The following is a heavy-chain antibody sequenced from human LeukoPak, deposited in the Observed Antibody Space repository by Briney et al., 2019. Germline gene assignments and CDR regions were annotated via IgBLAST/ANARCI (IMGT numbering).Heavy chain of an antibody. V-gene: IGHV3-30-3*01. J-gene: IGHJ4*02. CDR1: GFTFSSYA. CDR3: ARDRGVSYFDY. D-gene: IGHD3-10*01. CDR2: ISYDGSNK. Sequence: GRSLRLSCAASGFTFSSYAMHWVRQAPGKGLEWGAVISYDGSNKYYADSVKGRFTISRDNSQNTLYLQMNSLRAEDTAVYYCARDRGVSYFDYWGQGTQVTVSS.